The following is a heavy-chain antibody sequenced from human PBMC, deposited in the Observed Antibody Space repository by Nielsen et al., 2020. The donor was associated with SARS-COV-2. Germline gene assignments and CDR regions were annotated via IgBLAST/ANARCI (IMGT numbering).Heavy chain of an antibody. CDR1: GGSISSSSYN. CDR3: ARLLGSSRYHYYYGMDV. D-gene: IGHD6-13*01. CDR2: IYYSGST. Sequence: SDTLPLTCTVSGGSISSSSYNWSSIRQPTGKGLEWIGYIYYSGSTKYKPSLQSRVTITVDTSKNQFSLKLSSVTAADTAVYYCARLLGSSRYHYYYGMDVWGQGTTVTVSS. V-gene: IGHV4-61*05. J-gene: IGHJ6*02.